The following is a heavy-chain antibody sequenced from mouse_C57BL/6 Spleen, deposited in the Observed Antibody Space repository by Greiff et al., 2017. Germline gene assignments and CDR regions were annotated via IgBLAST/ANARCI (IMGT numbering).Heavy chain of an antibody. CDR3: ARRRANWDDFDY. CDR2: IYPGDGDT. J-gene: IGHJ2*01. V-gene: IGHV1-82*01. D-gene: IGHD4-1*02. Sequence: QVQLQQSGPELVKPGASVKISCKASGYAFSSSWMNWVKQRPGKGLEWIGRIYPGDGDTNYNGKFKGKATLTADQSSSTAYMQLSSLTSEDSAVYFCARRRANWDDFDYWGQGTTLTVSS. CDR1: GYAFSSSW.